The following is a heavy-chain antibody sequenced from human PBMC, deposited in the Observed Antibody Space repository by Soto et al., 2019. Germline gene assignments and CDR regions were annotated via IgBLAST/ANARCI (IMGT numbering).Heavy chain of an antibody. CDR2: ISYDGSNK. J-gene: IGHJ4*02. Sequence: VGSLRLSCAASGFTFSSYAMHWVRQAPGKGLEWVAVISYDGSNKYYADSVKGRFTISRDNSKNTLYLQMNSLRAEDTAVYYCARPPIGSGWYPFDYWGQGTLVTVSS. CDR1: GFTFSSYA. D-gene: IGHD6-19*01. V-gene: IGHV3-30-3*01. CDR3: ARPPIGSGWYPFDY.